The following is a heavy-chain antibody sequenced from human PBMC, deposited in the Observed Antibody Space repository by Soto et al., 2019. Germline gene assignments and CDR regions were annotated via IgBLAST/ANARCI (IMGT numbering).Heavy chain of an antibody. CDR1: GGTFCSYA. D-gene: IGHD6-13*01. Sequence: QVQLVQSGAEVKKPGSSVKVSCKASGGTFCSYAISWVRQAPGQGLEWMGGVIPLFGTANYAQEFQGRVTITADEPTSTAFMELSSLRSEDSAVYYCARDTPDRFSWYGPFGYWGQGTLVTVSS. CDR3: ARDTPDRFSWYGPFGY. J-gene: IGHJ4*02. CDR2: VIPLFGTA. V-gene: IGHV1-69*01.